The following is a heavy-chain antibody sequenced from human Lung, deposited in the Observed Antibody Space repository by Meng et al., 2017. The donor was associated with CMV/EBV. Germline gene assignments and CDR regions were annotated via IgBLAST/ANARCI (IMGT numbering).Heavy chain of an antibody. Sequence: TCAGYGGSFSGYYWSWIRQPPGKGLEWIGEINHSGSTNYNPSLKGRVTISIDTSKNQFSLKLSSATAADTAVYYCAPRQLLYRFWFHPWGQGTLVTVSS. CDR1: GGSFSGYY. D-gene: IGHD2-2*01. CDR3: APRQLLYRFWFHP. J-gene: IGHJ5*02. CDR2: INHSGST. V-gene: IGHV4-34*01.